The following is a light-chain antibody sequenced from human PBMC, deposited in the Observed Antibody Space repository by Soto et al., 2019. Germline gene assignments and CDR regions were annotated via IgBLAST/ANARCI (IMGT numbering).Light chain of an antibody. CDR1: QTVSSY. V-gene: IGKV3-11*01. CDR3: QQRSDWPST. Sequence: EIVLTQSPATLSLSPGDRATLSCRASQTVSSYLAWYQQKPGQAPRLLIYDASSRATGIPARFSGSGSGTDFTITSTSLEPEDFAVYYCQQRSDWPSTFGGGTKVEIK. J-gene: IGKJ4*01. CDR2: DAS.